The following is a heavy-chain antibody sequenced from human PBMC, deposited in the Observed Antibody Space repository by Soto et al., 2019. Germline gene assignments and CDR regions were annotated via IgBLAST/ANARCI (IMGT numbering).Heavy chain of an antibody. J-gene: IGHJ6*03. V-gene: IGHV1-69*02. CDR2: IIPILGIA. D-gene: IGHD2-15*01. CDR1: GGTFSSYT. CDR3: ARGELKLPHNYYYYYMDV. Sequence: GASVKVSCKASGGTFSSYTISWVRQAPGQGLEWMGRIIPILGIANYAQKFQGRVTITADKSTSTAYMELSSLRSEDTAVYYCARGELKLPHNYYYYYMDVWGKGTTVTVSS.